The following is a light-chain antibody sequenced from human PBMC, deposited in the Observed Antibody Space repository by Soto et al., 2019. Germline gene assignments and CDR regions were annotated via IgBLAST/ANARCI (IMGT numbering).Light chain of an antibody. CDR2: DAS. Sequence: ETVLTQSPVTLSLSPGERATLSCRASQSVSSYLAWYQQKPGQAPRLLSYDASERATGIAARFSGSGSGTDFTLTISSLEPEDFAVYYWQQRTNWPPTFGGGTKVEIK. CDR3: QQRTNWPPT. J-gene: IGKJ4*01. V-gene: IGKV3-11*01. CDR1: QSVSSY.